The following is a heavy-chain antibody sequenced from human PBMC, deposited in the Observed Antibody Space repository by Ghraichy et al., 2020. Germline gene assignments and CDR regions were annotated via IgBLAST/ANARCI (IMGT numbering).Heavy chain of an antibody. CDR3: AKMQGTWLQSHFDY. CDR2: ISGSGGST. J-gene: IGHJ4*02. Sequence: GGSLRLSCAASGVTYGMSWVRQAPGKGLEWVSTISGSGGSTYYADSVKGRFTISRDNSKYTLYLQMNSLRAEDTAVYYCAKMQGTWLQSHFDYWGQGTLVTVSS. V-gene: IGHV3-23*01. CDR1: GVTYG. D-gene: IGHD5-24*01.